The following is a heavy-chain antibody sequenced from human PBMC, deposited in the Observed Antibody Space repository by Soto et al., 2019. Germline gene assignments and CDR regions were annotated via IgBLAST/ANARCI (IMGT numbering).Heavy chain of an antibody. J-gene: IGHJ3*02. CDR3: ARGSLDHAFDI. D-gene: IGHD3-9*01. CDR2: IDSDGSDT. V-gene: IGHV3-74*01. Sequence: EVQVVESGGDLVQPGGSLRLSCAASGFTFSDYWMHWVRQAPGKGLVWVARIDSDGSDTIYGDSVKGRFSVSRDNARNTLFLQMNSLRVDNTAIYYCARGSLDHAFDIWGQGTMVTVSP. CDR1: GFTFSDYW.